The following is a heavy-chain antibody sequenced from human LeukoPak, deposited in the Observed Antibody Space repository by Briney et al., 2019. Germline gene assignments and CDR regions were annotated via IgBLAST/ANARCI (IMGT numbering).Heavy chain of an antibody. D-gene: IGHD6-19*01. CDR2: IHYSGST. CDR1: GGSFSGYY. Sequence: PSETLSLTCAVYGGSFSGYYWGWIRQPPGKGLEWIGSIHYSGSTYYNPSLKSRVTISVDTSKNQFSLKLSSVTAADTAVYYCARHYSGWYNFFDHWGQGTLVTVSS. V-gene: IGHV4-39*01. J-gene: IGHJ4*02. CDR3: ARHYSGWYNFFDH.